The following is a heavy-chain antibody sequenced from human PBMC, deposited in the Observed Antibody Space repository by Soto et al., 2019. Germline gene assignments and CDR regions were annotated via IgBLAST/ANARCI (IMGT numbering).Heavy chain of an antibody. J-gene: IGHJ4*02. D-gene: IGHD5-12*01. Sequence: QVQLVQSGAEVKKPGSSVKVSCKASGGTFSSYTICWVRQAPGQGLEWMGRIIPILGIANYAQKFQGRATITADKSTSTAYMELSSLRSEDTAVYYCARDVGGYSYYVQEDYWGQGTLVTVSS. V-gene: IGHV1-69*08. CDR2: IIPILGIA. CDR3: ARDVGGYSYYVQEDY. CDR1: GGTFSSYT.